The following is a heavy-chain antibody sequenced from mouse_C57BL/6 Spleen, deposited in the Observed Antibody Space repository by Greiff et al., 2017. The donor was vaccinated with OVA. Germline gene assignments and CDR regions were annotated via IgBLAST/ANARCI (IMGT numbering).Heavy chain of an antibody. J-gene: IGHJ4*01. CDR3: ARWGSSYEYYYAMDY. V-gene: IGHV1-64*01. Sequence: QVQLQQPGAELVKPGASVKLSCKASGYTFTSYWMHWVKQRPGQGLEWIGMIHPNSGSTNYNEKFKSKATLTVDKSSSTAYMQLSSLTSEDSAVYYCARWGSSYEYYYAMDYWGQGTSVTVSS. D-gene: IGHD1-1*01. CDR1: GYTFTSYW. CDR2: IHPNSGST.